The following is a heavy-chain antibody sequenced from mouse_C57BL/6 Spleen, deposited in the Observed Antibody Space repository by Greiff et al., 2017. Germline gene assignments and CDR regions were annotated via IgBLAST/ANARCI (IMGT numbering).Heavy chain of an antibody. CDR1: GYTFTSYW. CDR2: IYPGSGST. CDR3: AREDVGDYSVDY. J-gene: IGHJ2*01. D-gene: IGHD2-13*01. V-gene: IGHV1-55*01. Sequence: QVQLQQPGAELVKPGASVKMSCKASGYTFTSYWITWVKQRPGQGLEWIGDIYPGSGSTNYNDKFKSKATLTVDTSSSTAYMQLSSLTSEDSAVYYCAREDVGDYSVDYWGQGTTLTVSS.